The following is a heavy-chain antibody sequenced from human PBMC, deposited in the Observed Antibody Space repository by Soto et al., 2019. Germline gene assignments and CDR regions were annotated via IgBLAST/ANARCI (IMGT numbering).Heavy chain of an antibody. CDR3: ARDIGL. CDR2: ISSTSNTI. Sequence: GGSLRLSCAASGFTLSSFALNWVRQAPGKGLEWVSYISSTSNTIYYADSVKGRFTISRDNAQNSLYLQMNILRAEDTTLYYCARDIGLWGHGTMVTVSS. CDR1: GFTLSSFA. J-gene: IGHJ3*01. V-gene: IGHV3-48*01.